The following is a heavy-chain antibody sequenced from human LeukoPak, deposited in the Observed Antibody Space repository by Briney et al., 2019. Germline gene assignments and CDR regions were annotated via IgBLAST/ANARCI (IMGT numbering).Heavy chain of an antibody. V-gene: IGHV3-74*01. J-gene: IGHJ4*02. D-gene: IGHD3-9*01. CDR1: GFTFSSYW. Sequence: TGGSLRLSCAASGFTFSSYWMHWVRQAPGKGLVWVSRINSDGSSTSYADSVKGRFTISRDNAKNTLYLQMNSLRAEDTAVYYCARDRMDDILTGYYYFDYWGQGTLVTVSS. CDR3: ARDRMDDILTGYYYFDY. CDR2: INSDGSST.